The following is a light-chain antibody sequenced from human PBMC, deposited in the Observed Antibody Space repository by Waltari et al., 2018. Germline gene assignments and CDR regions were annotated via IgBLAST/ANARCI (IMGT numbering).Light chain of an antibody. CDR3: KQYNNWPYT. CDR1: QSVGTS. Sequence: EIVMTQSPATLPVSPGERATLSCRASQSVGTSLAWYQQRPGQAARFLIYGASTRGTGIPARVSGSGSGTDFTLSISSLQSEDSAVYYCKQYNNWPYTFGQGTKLESK. CDR2: GAS. J-gene: IGKJ2*01. V-gene: IGKV3-15*01.